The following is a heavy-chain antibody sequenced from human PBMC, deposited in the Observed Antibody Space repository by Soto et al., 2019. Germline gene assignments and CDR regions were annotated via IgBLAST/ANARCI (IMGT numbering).Heavy chain of an antibody. J-gene: IGHJ5*02. CDR3: VRFTYESDFNWFDP. V-gene: IGHV4-59*03. CDR1: GGPITSYH. CDR2: IYHMGGT. D-gene: IGHD3-22*01. Sequence: PSETLSLTCIVSGGPITSYHWSWIRQSPGKGLEWIGYIYHMGGTDYNPSLKSRVTISIDKSKNQFSLNLRSVTAADTAVYFCVRFTYESDFNWFDPWGQRTQVTVSS.